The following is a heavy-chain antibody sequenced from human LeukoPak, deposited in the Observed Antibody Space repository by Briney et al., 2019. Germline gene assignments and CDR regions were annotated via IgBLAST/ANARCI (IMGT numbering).Heavy chain of an antibody. CDR3: ARDHWFVRGTLSY. CDR2: ISSSGSTI. CDR1: GFTFSDDY. J-gene: IGHJ4*02. V-gene: IGHV3-11*01. D-gene: IGHD2-8*01. Sequence: PGGSLRLSCAASGFTFSDDYMSWIRQAPGKGLEWVSYISSSGSTIYYADSVKGRFTISRDNAKNSLYLQMNSLRAEDTAVYYCARDHWFVRGTLSYWGQGTLVTVSS.